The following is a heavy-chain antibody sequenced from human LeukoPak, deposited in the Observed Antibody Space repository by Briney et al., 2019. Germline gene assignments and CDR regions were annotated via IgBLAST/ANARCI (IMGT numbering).Heavy chain of an antibody. CDR3: ARDGRHNYNLDY. Sequence: PGGSLRLSCAASGFTFNNHAMHWVRQAPGKGLEWVAMIWHGGSYKYYADSVTGRFTISRDDSQNTLYLQMNSLRAEDTAVYYCARDGRHNYNLDYWGHGTLVTVSS. J-gene: IGHJ4*01. CDR2: IWHGGSYK. D-gene: IGHD4-11*01. V-gene: IGHV3-33*01. CDR1: GFTFNNHA.